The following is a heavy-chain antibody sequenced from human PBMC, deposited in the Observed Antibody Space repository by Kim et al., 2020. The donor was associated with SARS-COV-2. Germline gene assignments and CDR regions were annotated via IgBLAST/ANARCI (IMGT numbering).Heavy chain of an antibody. Sequence: YTPALKSRVTISVDTSKNQFSLKLSSVNAADTAVYYCAGDRGGDGYNVDYWGQGTLVTVSS. CDR3: AGDRGGDGYNVDY. D-gene: IGHD5-12*01. V-gene: IGHV4-59*01. J-gene: IGHJ4*02.